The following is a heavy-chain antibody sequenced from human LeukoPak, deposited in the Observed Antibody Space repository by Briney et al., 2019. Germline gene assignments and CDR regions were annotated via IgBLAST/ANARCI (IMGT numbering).Heavy chain of an antibody. Sequence: GGSLRLSCAASGFTFSSYSMNWVRQTPGKGLEWVGRIRSKANSYATAYAASVKGRFTISRDDSKNTAYLQMNSLKTEDTAVYYCTATSYCSSTSCYTHFDYWGQGTLVTVSS. CDR1: GFTFSSYS. J-gene: IGHJ4*02. D-gene: IGHD2-2*02. CDR3: TATSYCSSTSCYTHFDY. V-gene: IGHV3-73*01. CDR2: IRSKANSYAT.